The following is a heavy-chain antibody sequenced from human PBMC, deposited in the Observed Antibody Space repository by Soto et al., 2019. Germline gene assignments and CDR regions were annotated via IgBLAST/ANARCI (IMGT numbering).Heavy chain of an antibody. J-gene: IGHJ5*02. D-gene: IGHD2-2*01. CDR1: GGSFSGYY. CDR2: INHSGST. Sequence: QVQLQQWGAGLLKPSETLSLTCAVYGGSFSGYYWSWIRQPPGKGLEWIGEINHSGSTNYNPSLKRRVTISVDTSKNQFSLRLCSVTAADTAVYYCARGRNQLLNPQYIWFDLWGRGTLVTVSS. CDR3: ARGRNQLLNPQYIWFDL. V-gene: IGHV4-34*01.